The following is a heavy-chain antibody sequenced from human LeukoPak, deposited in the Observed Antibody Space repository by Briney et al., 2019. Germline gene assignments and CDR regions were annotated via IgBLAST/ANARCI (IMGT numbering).Heavy chain of an antibody. CDR1: GYTFTGFY. Sequence: ASVKVSCKASGYTFTGFYIQWVRQAPGQGLEWMGWINPDSGGANYAQQFQGRVTMTRDTSMSTAYMELTRLRPDDTAVYFCARLYIWFGNGFDIWGQGTRVTVSS. CDR2: INPDSGGA. V-gene: IGHV1-2*02. J-gene: IGHJ3*02. CDR3: ARLYIWFGNGFDI. D-gene: IGHD3-10*01.